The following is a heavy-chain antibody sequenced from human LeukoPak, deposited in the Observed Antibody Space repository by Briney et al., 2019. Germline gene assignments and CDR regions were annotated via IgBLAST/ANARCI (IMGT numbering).Heavy chain of an antibody. CDR3: ARGPEQWLAPFDY. D-gene: IGHD6-19*01. CDR1: GFTFSSYA. V-gene: IGHV3-30-3*01. J-gene: IGHJ4*02. CDR2: ISYDGSNK. Sequence: GGSLRLSCAASGFTFSSYAMHWVRQAPGKGLEWVAVISYDGSNKYYADSVKGRFTISRDNAKNSLYLQMNSLRAEDTAVYYCARGPEQWLAPFDYWGQGTLVTVSS.